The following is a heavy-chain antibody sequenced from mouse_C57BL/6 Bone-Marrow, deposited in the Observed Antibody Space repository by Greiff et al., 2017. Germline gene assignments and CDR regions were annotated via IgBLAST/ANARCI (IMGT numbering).Heavy chain of an antibody. Sequence: QVQLKESGPGLVQPSPSLSITCTVSGFSLTSYGVHWVRQSPGKGLEWLGVIWRGGSTDYNAAFISRLSISKDNSKSQVFFKMNSLQADATAIYYCARANGDFDYWGQGTTLTVSS. V-gene: IGHV2-2*01. CDR3: ARANGDFDY. D-gene: IGHD4-1*01. J-gene: IGHJ2*01. CDR1: GFSLTSYG. CDR2: IWRGGST.